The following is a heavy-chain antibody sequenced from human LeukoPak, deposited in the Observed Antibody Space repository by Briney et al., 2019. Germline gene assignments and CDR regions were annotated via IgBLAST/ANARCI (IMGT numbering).Heavy chain of an antibody. CDR1: GGSISSSSYY. D-gene: IGHD6-13*01. Sequence: KPSETLSLTCTVSGGSISSSSYYWGWIRQPPGKGLEWIGSIYYSGSTYYNPSLKGRVTISVDTSKNQFSLKLSSVTAADTAVYYCARHSPWAAAPQAIAFDIWGQGTMVTVSS. CDR3: ARHSPWAAAPQAIAFDI. V-gene: IGHV4-39*01. J-gene: IGHJ3*02. CDR2: IYYSGST.